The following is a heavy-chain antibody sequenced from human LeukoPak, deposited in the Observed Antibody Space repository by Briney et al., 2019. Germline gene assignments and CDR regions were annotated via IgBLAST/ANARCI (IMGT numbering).Heavy chain of an antibody. D-gene: IGHD1-26*01. CDR1: GGTFSSYA. J-gene: IGHJ4*02. V-gene: IGHV1-69*06. CDR2: INPIFGTA. CDR3: ARERRSGSYYSLADY. Sequence: SVKVSCKASGGTFSSYAISWVRQAPGQGLEWMGRINPIFGTANYAQKFQGRVTITADKSTSTAYMELSSLRSEDTAVYYCARERRSGSYYSLADYWGQGTLVTVSS.